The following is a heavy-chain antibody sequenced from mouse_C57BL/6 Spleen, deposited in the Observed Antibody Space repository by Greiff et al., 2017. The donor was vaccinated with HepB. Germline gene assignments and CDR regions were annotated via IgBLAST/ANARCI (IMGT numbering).Heavy chain of an antibody. Sequence: QVQLQQPGAELVRPGSSVKLSCKASGYTFTSYWMHWVKQRPIQGLEWIGNIDPSDSETHYNQKFKDKATLTVDKSSSTAYMQLSSLTSEDSAVYYCARGGTVVNYYAMDYWGQGTSVTVSS. CDR2: IDPSDSET. CDR3: ARGGTVVNYYAMDY. V-gene: IGHV1-52*01. D-gene: IGHD1-1*01. CDR1: GYTFTSYW. J-gene: IGHJ4*01.